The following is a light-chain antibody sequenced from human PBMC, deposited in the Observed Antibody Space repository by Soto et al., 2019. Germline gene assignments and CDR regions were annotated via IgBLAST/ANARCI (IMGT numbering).Light chain of an antibody. J-gene: IGKJ4*01. CDR3: MQSVQLPLT. CDR1: QSLLHGDSKTY. V-gene: IGKV2D-29*01. CDR2: EAF. Sequence: DIVMTQTPLSLSVTPGQPASISCKSSQSLLHGDSKTYLYWYLRKPGQPPQLLIYEAFNRFSGVXEXXSGSGSGTDFTLKISRVEAEDVGIYYCMQSVQLPLTFGGGTRVEIK.